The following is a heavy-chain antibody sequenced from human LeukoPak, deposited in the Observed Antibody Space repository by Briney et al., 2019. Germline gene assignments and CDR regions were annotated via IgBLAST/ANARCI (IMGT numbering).Heavy chain of an antibody. Sequence: PGGSLRLSCAASGFTFDDYGMSWVRQAQGKGLEWVSGINWNGGSTGYADSVKGRFTISRDNAKNSLYLQMNSLRAEDTALYYCARDPEYYYDSSGYYFNDAFDIWGQGTMVTVSS. V-gene: IGHV3-20*04. CDR3: ARDPEYYYDSSGYYFNDAFDI. J-gene: IGHJ3*02. CDR1: GFTFDDYG. D-gene: IGHD3-22*01. CDR2: INWNGGST.